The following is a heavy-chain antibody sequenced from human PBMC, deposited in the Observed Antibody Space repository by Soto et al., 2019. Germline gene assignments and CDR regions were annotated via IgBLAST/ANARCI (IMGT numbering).Heavy chain of an antibody. CDR2: ISYDGSNK. V-gene: IGHV3-30*03. Sequence: GGSLRLSCAASGFTFSSYGMHWVRQAPGKGLEWVAVISYDGSNKYYADSVKGRFTISRDNSKNTLYLQMNSLRAEDTAVYYCATTRYYGDYPSPFHYWGQGTLVTAPQ. D-gene: IGHD4-17*01. J-gene: IGHJ4*02. CDR3: ATTRYYGDYPSPFHY. CDR1: GFTFSSYG.